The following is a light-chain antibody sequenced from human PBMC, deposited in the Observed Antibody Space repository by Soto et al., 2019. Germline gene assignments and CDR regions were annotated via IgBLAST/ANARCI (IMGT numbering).Light chain of an antibody. V-gene: IGKV3-15*01. CDR1: QSVTST. J-gene: IGKJ4*01. Sequence: EIAMTQSPATVSVSPGERATLSCRASQSVTSTLAWYQQKPGQTPRLLIYDASTRATGIPARFSGSGSGTEFTLTISSLQSEDFAVYYCQQYNNWPLTFGGGTKVDIK. CDR3: QQYNNWPLT. CDR2: DAS.